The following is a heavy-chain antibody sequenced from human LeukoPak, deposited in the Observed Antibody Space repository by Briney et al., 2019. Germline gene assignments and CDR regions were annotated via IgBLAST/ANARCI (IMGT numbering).Heavy chain of an antibody. V-gene: IGHV4-59*01. D-gene: IGHD2-2*01. CDR3: ARDMVGYCCSTSCYEFDP. CDR2: IYYSGST. CDR1: GGSISSYY. Sequence: KSSETLSLTCTVSGGSISSYYWSWIRQPPGKGLEWIGYIYYSGSTNYNPSLKSRVTISVDTSKNQFSLKLSSVTAADTAVYYCARDMVGYCCSTSCYEFDPWGQGTLVTVSS. J-gene: IGHJ5*02.